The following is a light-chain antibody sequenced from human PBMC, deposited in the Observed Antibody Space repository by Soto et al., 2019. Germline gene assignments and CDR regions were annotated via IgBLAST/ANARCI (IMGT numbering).Light chain of an antibody. CDR2: EVS. CDR3: SSYTGSSTPV. CDR1: SSDVGGYNY. Sequence: QSVLTQPASVSGSPGQSITISCTGTSSDVGGYNYVSWYQHHPGKAPKPMIYEVSNRPSGVSNRFSGSKSGNTASLTISGLQAEDEADCYCSSYTGSSTPVFGGGTKLTVL. V-gene: IGLV2-14*01. J-gene: IGLJ3*02.